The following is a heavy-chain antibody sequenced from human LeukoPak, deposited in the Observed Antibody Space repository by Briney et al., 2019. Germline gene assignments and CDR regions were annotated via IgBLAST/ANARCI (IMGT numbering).Heavy chain of an antibody. CDR3: AKDDPDHTLIAAVGMD. J-gene: IGHJ4*02. D-gene: IGHD6-13*01. CDR2: ISGSGGST. Sequence: GGSLRLSCAVSGFTFSNYAMSWVRQAPGKGLEWVSAISGSGGSTYYADSVKGRFTISRDNSKNTLYLQMNSLRAEDTAVYYCAKDDPDHTLIAAVGMDWGQGTLVTVSS. CDR1: GFTFSNYA. V-gene: IGHV3-23*01.